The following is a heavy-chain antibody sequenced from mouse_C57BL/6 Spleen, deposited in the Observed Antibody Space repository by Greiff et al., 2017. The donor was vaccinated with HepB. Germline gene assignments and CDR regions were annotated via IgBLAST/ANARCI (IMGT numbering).Heavy chain of an antibody. CDR3: ARSGDWDLKDY. V-gene: IGHV14-3*01. Sequence: VQLQQSVAELVRPGASVKLSCTASGFNIKNTYMHGVKQRPEQGLEWIGRIDPANGNTKYAPKFQGKATITADTSSNTAYLQLSSLTSEDTAIYYCARSGDWDLKDYWGQGTTLTVSS. J-gene: IGHJ2*01. CDR1: GFNIKNTY. CDR2: IDPANGNT. D-gene: IGHD4-1*01.